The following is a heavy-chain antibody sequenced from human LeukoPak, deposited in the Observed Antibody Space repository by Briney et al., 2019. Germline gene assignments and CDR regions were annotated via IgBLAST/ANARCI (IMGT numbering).Heavy chain of an antibody. CDR1: GFTFSSYG. Sequence: GSLRLSCAASGFTFSSYGMHWVRQAPGKGLEWIGEIYHSGSTNYNPSLKSRVTISVDKSKNQFSLKLSSVTAADTAVYYCARDRLWPRGGFDYWGQGTLVTVSS. CDR2: IYHSGST. CDR3: ARDRLWPRGGFDY. D-gene: IGHD5-18*01. V-gene: IGHV4-4*02. J-gene: IGHJ4*02.